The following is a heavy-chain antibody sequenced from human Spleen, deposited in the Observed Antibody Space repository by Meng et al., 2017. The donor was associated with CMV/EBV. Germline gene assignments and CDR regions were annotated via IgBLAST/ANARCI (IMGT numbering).Heavy chain of an antibody. CDR2: ISSSSSYI. J-gene: IGHJ5*02. CDR1: GFTFSDFY. Sequence: GESLKISCAASGFTFSDFYMSWIRQAPGKGLEWVSSISSSSSYIYYADSVKGRFTISRDNAKNSLYLQMNSLRAEDTAVYYCAREVNGVSGSSWGQGTLVTVSS. D-gene: IGHD1-26*01. CDR3: AREVNGVSGSS. V-gene: IGHV3-11*06.